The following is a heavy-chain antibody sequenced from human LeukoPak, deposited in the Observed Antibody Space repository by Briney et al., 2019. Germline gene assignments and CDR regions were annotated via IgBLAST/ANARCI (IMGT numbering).Heavy chain of an antibody. J-gene: IGHJ4*02. CDR3: ARIAVGDTDY. Sequence: GGSLRLSCAASGFTFSSYAMAWVRQAPGKGLEWVSSISSSSSYIYYADSVKGRFTISRDNAKNSLYLQMNSLRAEDTAVYYCARIAVGDTDYWGQGTLVTVSS. D-gene: IGHD6-19*01. V-gene: IGHV3-21*01. CDR2: ISSSSSYI. CDR1: GFTFSSYA.